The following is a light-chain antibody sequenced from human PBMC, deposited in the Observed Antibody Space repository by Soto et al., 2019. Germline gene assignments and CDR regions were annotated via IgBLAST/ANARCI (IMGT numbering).Light chain of an antibody. J-gene: IGKJ2*01. CDR3: QQSSSTPRT. Sequence: DIQMTQSPSSLSASLGDRVTITCRASQTINNYLHWYQQRPGKAPKLLIYSASSLQTGVPPRFSGSGSGTHFTLTISSLQPEDVATYYCQQSSSTPRTFGQGTIVEIK. CDR1: QTINNY. V-gene: IGKV1-39*01. CDR2: SAS.